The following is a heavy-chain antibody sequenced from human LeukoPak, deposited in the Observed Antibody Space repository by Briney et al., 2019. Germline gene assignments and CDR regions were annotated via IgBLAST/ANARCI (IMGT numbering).Heavy chain of an antibody. CDR2: INHGGST. V-gene: IGHV4-34*01. CDR1: GESFSGYY. J-gene: IGHJ6*03. D-gene: IGHD4-11*01. CDR3: ARTQYVLIVYYYYYMDV. Sequence: SETLSLTCAVYGESFSGYYWSWIRQPPGKGLEWIGEINHGGSTNYNPSLKSRVTISVDTSKNQFSLKLNSVTAADTAVYYCARTQYVLIVYYYYYMDVWGEGTLVTVSS.